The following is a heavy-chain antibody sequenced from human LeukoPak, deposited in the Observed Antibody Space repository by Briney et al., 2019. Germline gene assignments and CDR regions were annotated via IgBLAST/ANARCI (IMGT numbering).Heavy chain of an antibody. Sequence: GGSLRLSCAASGFTFSDSALHWVRQASGKGLEWVGRIRSKANSYATAYDASVKGRFTISRDNAKNSLYLQMNSLRAEDTAVYYCARARNSNDYWGQGTLVTVSS. V-gene: IGHV3-73*01. CDR1: GFTFSDSA. CDR2: IRSKANSYAT. D-gene: IGHD4-23*01. J-gene: IGHJ4*02. CDR3: ARARNSNDY.